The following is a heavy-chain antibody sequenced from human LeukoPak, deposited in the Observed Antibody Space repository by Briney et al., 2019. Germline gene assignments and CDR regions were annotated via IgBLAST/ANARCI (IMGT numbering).Heavy chain of an antibody. D-gene: IGHD3-22*01. J-gene: IGHJ5*02. CDR1: GFSLSTSGVG. CDR2: IYWDDDK. V-gene: IGHV2-5*02. Sequence: ESGPTLVKPTQTLTLTCTFSGFSLSTSGVGVGWIRQPPGKALEWLALIYWDDDKRYSPSLKSRLTITKDTSKNQVVLTMTNMDPVDTATYYCAHRGYYYDSSGYYYYWFDPWGQGTLVTVSS. CDR3: AHRGYYYDSSGYYYYWFDP.